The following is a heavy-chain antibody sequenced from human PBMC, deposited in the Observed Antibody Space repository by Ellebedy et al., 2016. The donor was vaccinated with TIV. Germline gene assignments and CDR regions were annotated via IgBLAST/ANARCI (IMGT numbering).Heavy chain of an antibody. CDR1: GYTFTSYA. CDR3: ARDKGYGDPFDY. V-gene: IGHV1-18*01. CDR2: ISAYNGNT. J-gene: IGHJ4*02. D-gene: IGHD4-17*01. Sequence: ASVKVSCXASGYTFTSYAISWVRQAPGQGLEWMGWISAYNGNTNYAQKLQGRVTMTTDTSTSTAYMELRSLRSDDTAVYYCARDKGYGDPFDYWGQGTLVTVSS.